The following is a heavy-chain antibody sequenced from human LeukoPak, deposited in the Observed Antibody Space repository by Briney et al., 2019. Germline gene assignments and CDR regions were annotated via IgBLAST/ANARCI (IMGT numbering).Heavy chain of an antibody. CDR2: INPNSGDT. Sequence: ASVKVSCKASGYTFTGYYIHWVRQAPGQGLEWMGWINPNSGDTKYAQKFQGWVTMTRETSITTAYMELSRLGSEDTAVDHCARGVGTSWHFDLGGRGTLFPSSP. CDR3: ARGVGTSWHFDL. V-gene: IGHV1-2*04. J-gene: IGHJ2*01. CDR1: GYTFTGYY. D-gene: IGHD3-10*01.